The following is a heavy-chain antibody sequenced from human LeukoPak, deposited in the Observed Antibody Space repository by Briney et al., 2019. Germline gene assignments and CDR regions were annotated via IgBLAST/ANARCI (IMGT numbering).Heavy chain of an antibody. CDR3: AGAARWTIYYFDY. Sequence: SETLSLTCTVSGGSIDRSNYYWSWIRQPPGTGLEWIGYIYYSGSTNYNPSLKSRVTISVDTSKNQFSLKLSSVTAADTAVYYCAGAARWTIYYFDYWGQGTLVTVSS. D-gene: IGHD1-1*01. CDR2: IYYSGST. J-gene: IGHJ4*02. CDR1: GGSIDRSNYY. V-gene: IGHV4-61*01.